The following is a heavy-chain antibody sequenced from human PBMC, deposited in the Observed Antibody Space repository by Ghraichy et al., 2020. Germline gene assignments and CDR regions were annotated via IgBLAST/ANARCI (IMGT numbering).Heavy chain of an antibody. Sequence: SVKVSCRASGGTLSNYAITWVRQAPGQGPEWMGWIVPILGVPNYAQKFHGRVTITAETSTSTAYVEVGSLRSEDTAVYYCAWGSYHASYAYYGMDVWGQGTTVTVSS. J-gene: IGHJ6*02. CDR1: GGTLSNYA. CDR3: AWGSYHASYAYYGMDV. CDR2: IVPILGVP. D-gene: IGHD3-16*02. V-gene: IGHV1-69*10.